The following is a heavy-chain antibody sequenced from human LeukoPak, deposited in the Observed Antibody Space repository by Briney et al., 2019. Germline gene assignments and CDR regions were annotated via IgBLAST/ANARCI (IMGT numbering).Heavy chain of an antibody. CDR3: ARVMVDQDAFDI. D-gene: IGHD2-15*01. V-gene: IGHV3-23*01. CDR2: ISGSGGST. CDR1: GFTFRSYW. Sequence: GGSLRLSCAASGFTFRSYWMHWVRQAPGKGLEWASAISGSGGSTYYADSVKGRFTISRDNSKNTLYLQMNSLRAEDTAVYYCARVMVDQDAFDIWGQGTMVTVSS. J-gene: IGHJ3*02.